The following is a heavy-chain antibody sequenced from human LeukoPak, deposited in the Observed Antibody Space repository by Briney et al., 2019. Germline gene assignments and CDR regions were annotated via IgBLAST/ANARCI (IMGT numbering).Heavy chain of an antibody. CDR2: IRSKAYGGTT. V-gene: IGHV3-49*03. Sequence: PGGSLRLSCTASGFTFGDYAMTWFRQAPGKGLEWVGFIRSKAYGGTTDYAASVKGRFTISRDDSKSIAYLQMNSLRAEDTAVYYCAKGQGKFDYWGQGTLVTVSS. CDR3: AKGQGKFDY. CDR1: GFTFGDYA. J-gene: IGHJ4*02.